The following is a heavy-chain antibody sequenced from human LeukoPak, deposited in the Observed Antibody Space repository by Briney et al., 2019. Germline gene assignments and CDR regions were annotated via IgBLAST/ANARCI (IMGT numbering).Heavy chain of an antibody. D-gene: IGHD6-19*01. V-gene: IGHV4-61*02. Sequence: SQTLSLTCTVSGGSISSGSYYWSWIRQPAGKGLEWIGRIYTSGSTNYNPSLKSRVTISVDTSKNQFSLKLSSVTAADTAVYYCARDRGISGLRYYFDYWGQGTLVTVSS. CDR2: IYTSGST. CDR3: ARDRGISGLRYYFDY. CDR1: GGSISSGSYY. J-gene: IGHJ4*02.